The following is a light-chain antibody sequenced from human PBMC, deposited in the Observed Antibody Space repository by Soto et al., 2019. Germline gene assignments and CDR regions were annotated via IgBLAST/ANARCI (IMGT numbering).Light chain of an antibody. CDR2: SAS. J-gene: IGKJ4*01. CDR1: QSISSW. CDR3: QQLSRYPLT. V-gene: IGKV1-5*01. Sequence: DIQMTQPPSTLSASVGDRVTITCRASQSISSWLAWYQQKPGKAPKLLIYSASTLQSGVPSRFSGSGSETEFSLTIRALQPEDFATYYCQQLSRYPLTFGGGTKVDIK.